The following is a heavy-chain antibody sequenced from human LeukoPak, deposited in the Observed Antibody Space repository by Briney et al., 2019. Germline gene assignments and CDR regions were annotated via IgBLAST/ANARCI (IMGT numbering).Heavy chain of an antibody. D-gene: IGHD4-17*01. CDR3: ARDKRLTVTFDY. Sequence: PSETLSLTCAVYGGSFSGYYWGWIRQPPGKGLEWIGSIYHSGSTYYNPSLKSRVTISVDTSKNQFSLKLSSVTAADTAVYYCARDKRLTVTFDYWGQGALVTVPS. V-gene: IGHV4-38-2*02. CDR2: IYHSGST. J-gene: IGHJ4*02. CDR1: GGSFSGYY.